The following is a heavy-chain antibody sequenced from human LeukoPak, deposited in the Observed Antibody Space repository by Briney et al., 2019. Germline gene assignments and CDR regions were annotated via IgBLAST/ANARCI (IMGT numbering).Heavy chain of an antibody. J-gene: IGHJ4*02. V-gene: IGHV4-34*01. CDR3: ARGLYYDFWSGYMVPFDY. CDR2: INHSGST. D-gene: IGHD3-3*01. CDR1: GGSFSGYY. Sequence: SETLSLTCAVYGGSFSGYYWSWIRQPPGKGPEWIGEINHSGSTNYNPSLKSRVTISVDTSKNQFSLKLSSVTAADTAVYYCARGLYYDFWSGYMVPFDYWGQGTLVPVSS.